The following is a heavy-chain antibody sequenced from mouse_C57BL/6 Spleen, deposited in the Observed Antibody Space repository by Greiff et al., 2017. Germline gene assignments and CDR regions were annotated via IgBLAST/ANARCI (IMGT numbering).Heavy chain of an antibody. CDR3: ARNYYSNYAWFAY. J-gene: IGHJ3*01. D-gene: IGHD2-5*01. V-gene: IGHV2-2*01. CDR1: GFSLTSAG. CDR2: IWSGGST. Sequence: QVQLQQSGPGLVQPSQSLSITCTASGFSLTSAGVHWVRQSPGKGLEWLGVIWSGGSTDYNAAFISRLSISKDKSKSQVFFKMNSLRADDTAIYYCARNYYSNYAWFAYWGQGTLVTVSA.